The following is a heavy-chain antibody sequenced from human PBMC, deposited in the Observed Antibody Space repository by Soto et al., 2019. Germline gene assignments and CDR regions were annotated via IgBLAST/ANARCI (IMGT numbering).Heavy chain of an antibody. CDR1: GFTFSSYF. D-gene: IGHD2-2*02. J-gene: IGHJ6*02. V-gene: IGHV3-33*01. CDR3: ARELGYCSSTSCYKGYYGMDV. Sequence: GGSLSLSWAASGFTFSSYFMHWVRQAPGKGLEWVAVIWYDGSNKYYADSVKGRFIISRDNSKNTLYLQMNSLRAEDTAVYYCARELGYCSSTSCYKGYYGMDVWGPGTKVTVSS. CDR2: IWYDGSNK.